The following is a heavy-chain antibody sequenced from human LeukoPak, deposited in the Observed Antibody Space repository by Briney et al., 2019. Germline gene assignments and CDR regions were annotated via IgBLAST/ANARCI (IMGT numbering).Heavy chain of an antibody. CDR3: ARSGYPGRLLDY. V-gene: IGHV4-39*07. CDR2: IYYSGST. Sequence: PSETLSLTCSVSDGSISSSSYYWDWIRQPPGKGLEWIGSIYYSGSTYSNPSLKSRVTISVDTSKNQFSLNLSSVTAADTAVYYCARSGYPGRLLDYWGQGTMVTVSS. CDR1: DGSISSSSYY. D-gene: IGHD3-3*01. J-gene: IGHJ4*02.